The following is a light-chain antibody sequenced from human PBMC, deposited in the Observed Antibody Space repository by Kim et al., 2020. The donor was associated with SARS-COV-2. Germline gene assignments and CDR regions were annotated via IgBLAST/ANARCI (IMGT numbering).Light chain of an antibody. Sequence: SASVGDRVTITCQASQDISNNLNWYQQKPGKAPKFLIYDASNLETGVPSRFSGSGSGTDFTLTISSLQPEDIATYYCQQYDNLPYTFGQGTKLEI. CDR1: QDISNN. CDR3: QQYDNLPYT. J-gene: IGKJ2*01. CDR2: DAS. V-gene: IGKV1-33*01.